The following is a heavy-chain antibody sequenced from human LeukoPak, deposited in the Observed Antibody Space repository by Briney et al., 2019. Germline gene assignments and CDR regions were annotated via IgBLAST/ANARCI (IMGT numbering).Heavy chain of an antibody. V-gene: IGHV4-4*07. CDR3: ARATGIAARRYFDY. D-gene: IGHD6-6*01. J-gene: IGHJ4*02. Sequence: PSETLSLTCTVSGGSISSYYWSWIRQPAGKGMEWIGRIYTSGSTNYNPSLKSRVTMSVDTSKNQFSLKLSSVTAADTAVYYCARATGIAARRYFDYWGQGTLVTVSS. CDR2: IYTSGST. CDR1: GGSISSYY.